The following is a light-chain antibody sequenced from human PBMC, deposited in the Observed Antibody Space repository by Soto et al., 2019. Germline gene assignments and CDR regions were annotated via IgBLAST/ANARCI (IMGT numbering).Light chain of an antibody. J-gene: IGKJ1*01. CDR1: QGVTTN. CDR3: QDYRDWRTWT. CDR2: GAS. V-gene: IGKV3-15*01. Sequence: IVMTQSPGTLSVSPGERANLFCRARQGVTTNFAWYPQKSGQSPRLLIDGASTRAAGIPARFSGSGSGTEFTLIISSLQYEDFAVYDCQDYRDWRTWTSGQGNRVDNK.